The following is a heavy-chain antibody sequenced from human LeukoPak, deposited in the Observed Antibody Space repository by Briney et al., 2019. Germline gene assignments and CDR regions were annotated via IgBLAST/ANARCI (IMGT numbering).Heavy chain of an antibody. J-gene: IGHJ4*02. CDR3: ARDGDSWNDFDY. V-gene: IGHV3-7*01. Sequence: PGGSLSLSCVASGFSFSTSWMTWVRQAPGKGLEWVANIRKDGREIYYVDSVKGRFAISRDNTKNSLYLQMNSLRAEDTAVYFCARDGDSWNDFDYWGQGTLVTVSS. D-gene: IGHD1-1*01. CDR2: IRKDGREI. CDR1: GFSFSTSW.